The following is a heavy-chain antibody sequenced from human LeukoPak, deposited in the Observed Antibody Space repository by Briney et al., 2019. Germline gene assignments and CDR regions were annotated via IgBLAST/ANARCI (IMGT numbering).Heavy chain of an antibody. J-gene: IGHJ5*02. V-gene: IGHV4-30-2*01. D-gene: IGHD2-2*01. CDR3: ARDKHCSSTSCGYNWFDP. Sequence: SETLSLTCAVSGGSISSGGYSWSWIRQPPGKGLEWIGYIYHSGSTYYNPSLKGRVTISVDRSKNQFSLKLSSVTAADTAVYYCARDKHCSSTSCGYNWFDPWGQGTLVTVSS. CDR2: IYHSGST. CDR1: GGSISSGGYS.